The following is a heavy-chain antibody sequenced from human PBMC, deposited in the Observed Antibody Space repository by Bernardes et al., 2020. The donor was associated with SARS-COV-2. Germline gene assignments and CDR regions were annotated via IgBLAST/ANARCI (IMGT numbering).Heavy chain of an antibody. CDR3: AKDRGGSYYAGD. CDR2: ISGSGGIR. J-gene: IGHJ4*02. D-gene: IGHD1-26*01. CDR1: GFTFSSYA. Sequence: GGTLRLSCAASGFTFSSYAMSWVRQAPGKGLEWVSAISGSGGIRYYADSVKGRFTISRDNSKNTLYLQMNSLIPEDTAVYYCAKDRGGSYYAGDWGQGTLVTVSS. V-gene: IGHV3-23*01.